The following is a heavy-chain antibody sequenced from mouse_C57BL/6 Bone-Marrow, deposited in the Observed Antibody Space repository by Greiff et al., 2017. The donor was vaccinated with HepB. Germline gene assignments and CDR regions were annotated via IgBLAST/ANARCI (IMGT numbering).Heavy chain of an antibody. D-gene: IGHD2-4*01. CDR1: GYTFTSYW. Sequence: QVQLKQPGAELVKPGASVKLSCKASGYTFTSYWMHWVKQRPGQGLEWIGMIHPNSGSTNYNEKFKSKATLTVDKSSSTAYMQLSSLTSEDSAVYYCARERDYDDGGYAMDYWGQGTSVTVSS. CDR3: ARERDYDDGGYAMDY. J-gene: IGHJ4*01. CDR2: IHPNSGST. V-gene: IGHV1-64*01.